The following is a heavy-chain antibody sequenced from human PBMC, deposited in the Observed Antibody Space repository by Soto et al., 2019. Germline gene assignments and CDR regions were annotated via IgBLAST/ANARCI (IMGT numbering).Heavy chain of an antibody. Sequence: GASVKVSCKASGGTFSIYTISWVRQAPGQGLEWMGRIIPILGIANYAQKFQGRVTITADKSTSTAYMELSSLRSEDTAVYYCARDEGIAVAPYYYYGMDVWGQGTTVTVSS. CDR3: ARDEGIAVAPYYYYGMDV. J-gene: IGHJ6*02. CDR1: GGTFSIYT. V-gene: IGHV1-69*04. CDR2: IIPILGIA. D-gene: IGHD6-19*01.